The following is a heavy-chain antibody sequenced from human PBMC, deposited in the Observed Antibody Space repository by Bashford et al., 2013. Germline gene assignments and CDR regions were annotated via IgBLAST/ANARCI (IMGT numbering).Heavy chain of an antibody. CDR3: ARDPYYYDSSGYSLNRYFDY. CDR1: GGTFSSYA. D-gene: IGHD3-22*01. J-gene: IGHJ4*02. CDR2: IIPIFGTA. Sequence: SVKVSCKASGGTFSSYAISWVRQAPGQGLEWMGGIIPIFGTANYAQKFQGRVTITADESTSTAYMELSSLRSEDTAVYYCARDPYYYDSSGYSLNRYFDYWGQGTLVTVSS. V-gene: IGHV1-69*13.